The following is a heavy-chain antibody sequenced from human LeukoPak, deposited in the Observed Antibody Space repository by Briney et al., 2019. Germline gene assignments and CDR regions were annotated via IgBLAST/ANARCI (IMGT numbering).Heavy chain of an antibody. Sequence: GASVKVSYKTSGYTFISYAMNWVRQAPGQGLEWMGWINTNTGNPTYAQGFTGRYVFSLDTSVSTAYLQISGLKADDTAVYYCGRDPKLGIRGYTYGYIDYWGQGTLVTVSS. CDR3: GRDPKLGIRGYTYGYIDY. V-gene: IGHV7-4-1*02. CDR2: INTNTGNP. CDR1: GYTFISYA. D-gene: IGHD5-18*01. J-gene: IGHJ4*02.